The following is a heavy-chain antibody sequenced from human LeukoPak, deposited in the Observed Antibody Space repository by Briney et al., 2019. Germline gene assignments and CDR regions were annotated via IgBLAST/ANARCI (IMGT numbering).Heavy chain of an antibody. D-gene: IGHD6-13*01. J-gene: IGHJ4*02. CDR2: ISSSGATI. CDR1: GFTFSDYY. V-gene: IGHV3-11*04. Sequence: GGSLRLSCAASGFTFSDYYMSWIRQAPGKGLEGVSYISSSGATIYYADSVKGRLTISRDNAKNSLYLQMNSLRAEDTAVYYCARDTAAAGTLFDYWGQGTLVTVSS. CDR3: ARDTAAAGTLFDY.